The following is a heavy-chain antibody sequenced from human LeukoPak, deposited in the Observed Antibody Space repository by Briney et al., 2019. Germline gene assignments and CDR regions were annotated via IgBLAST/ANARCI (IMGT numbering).Heavy chain of an antibody. Sequence: SETLSPTCTVSGGSICATGYFWGWIHQPPGKGLEWIGSIYYSGITHYNPSLKSRVTISVDTSKNQFSLKLSSVTAADTAVYYCARVDLQNAFDIWGQGTVVTVSS. J-gene: IGHJ3*02. CDR2: IYYSGIT. CDR3: ARVDLQNAFDI. D-gene: IGHD3/OR15-3a*01. V-gene: IGHV4-39*07. CDR1: GGSICATGYF.